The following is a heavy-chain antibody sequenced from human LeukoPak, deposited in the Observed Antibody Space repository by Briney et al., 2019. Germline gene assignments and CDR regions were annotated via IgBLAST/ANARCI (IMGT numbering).Heavy chain of an antibody. CDR1: GFTVSSNY. D-gene: IGHD6-13*01. CDR2: IYSGGST. Sequence: GGSLRLSCAASGFTVSSNYMSWVRQAPGKGLEWVSVIYSGGSTYYADSVKGRFTISRDNSKNTLYLQMNSLRAEDTAVYYCARDFWRAAAGSYWGQGTLVTVSS. V-gene: IGHV3-66*01. J-gene: IGHJ4*02. CDR3: ARDFWRAAAGSY.